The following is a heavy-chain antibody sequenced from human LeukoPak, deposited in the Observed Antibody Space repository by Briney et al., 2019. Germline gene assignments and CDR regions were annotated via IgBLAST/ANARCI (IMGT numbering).Heavy chain of an antibody. D-gene: IGHD6-19*01. CDR2: MNPNSGNT. CDR1: GYTFTSYD. Sequence: GASVKVSCKASGYTFTSYDINWVRQATGQGLEWMGWMNPNSGNTGYAQKFQGRVTITRNTSISTAYMELSSLRSEDTAVYYCARAWRGSGKPYYFDYWGQGTLVTVSS. V-gene: IGHV1-8*03. CDR3: ARAWRGSGKPYYFDY. J-gene: IGHJ4*02.